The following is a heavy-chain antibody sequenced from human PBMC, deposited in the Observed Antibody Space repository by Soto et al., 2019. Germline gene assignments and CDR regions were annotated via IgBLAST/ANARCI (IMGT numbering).Heavy chain of an antibody. CDR1: GFTVDDYA. D-gene: IGHD3-3*01. CDR3: AKEITIFGVANYYYYGMDV. J-gene: IGHJ6*02. CDR2: ISWNSGSI. V-gene: IGHV3-9*01. Sequence: GGSLRLSCAASGFTVDDYAMHWVRQAPGKGLEWVSGISWNSGSIGYADSVKGRFTISRDNAKNSLYLQMNSLRAEDTALYYCAKEITIFGVANYYYYGMDVWGQGTTVTVSS.